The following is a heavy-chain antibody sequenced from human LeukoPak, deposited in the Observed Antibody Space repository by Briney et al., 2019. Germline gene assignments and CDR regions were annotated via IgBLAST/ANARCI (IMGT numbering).Heavy chain of an antibody. CDR2: IYYSGST. CDR3: ARVNFDSLMDV. V-gene: IGHV4-59*01. CDR1: GGSISSYY. D-gene: IGHD3-9*01. J-gene: IGHJ6*02. Sequence: SETLSLTCTVSGGSISSYYWSWIRQPPGKGLEWIGYIYYSGSTNYNPSLKSRVTISVDTSKNQFSLKLSSMTAADTAVYYCARVNFDSLMDVWGQGTTVTVSS.